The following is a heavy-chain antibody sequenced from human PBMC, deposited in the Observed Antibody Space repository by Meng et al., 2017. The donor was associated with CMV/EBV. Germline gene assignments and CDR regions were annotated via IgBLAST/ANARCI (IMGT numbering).Heavy chain of an antibody. D-gene: IGHD3-3*01. CDR3: AREIVRSYYDFWSGYYSVPTGAFDI. J-gene: IGHJ3*02. CDR2: ISSSGSTI. Sequence: GGSLRLSCAASGFTFSDYYMSWIRQAPGKGLEWVSYISSSGSTIYYADSVKGRFTISRDNAKNSLYLQMNSLRAEDTAVYYRAREIVRSYYDFWSGYYSVPTGAFDIWGQGTMVTVSS. CDR1: GFTFSDYY. V-gene: IGHV3-11*01.